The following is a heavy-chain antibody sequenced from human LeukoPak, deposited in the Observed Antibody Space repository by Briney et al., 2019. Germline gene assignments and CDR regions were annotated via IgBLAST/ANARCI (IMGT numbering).Heavy chain of an antibody. Sequence: GGSLRLSCAASRFTFSSYWMSWVSQAPGKGLEWVANIKQDGSEKYYVDSVKGRFTISRDNAKNSLYLQMNSLRAEDTAVYYCASIGYSSSWYGDPDYWGQGTLVTVSS. CDR1: RFTFSSYW. J-gene: IGHJ4*02. D-gene: IGHD6-13*01. CDR2: IKQDGSEK. CDR3: ASIGYSSSWYGDPDY. V-gene: IGHV3-7*01.